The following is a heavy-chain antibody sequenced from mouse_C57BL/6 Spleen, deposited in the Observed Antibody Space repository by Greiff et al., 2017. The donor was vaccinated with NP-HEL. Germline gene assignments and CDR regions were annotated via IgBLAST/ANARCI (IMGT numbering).Heavy chain of an antibody. CDR3: ARNHYGYDGAWFAY. CDR1: GFTFSDYG. CDR2: ISSGSSTI. V-gene: IGHV5-17*01. Sequence: EVKLVESGGGLVKPGGSLKLSCAASGFTFSDYGMHWVRQAPEKGLEWVAYISSGSSTIYYADTVKGRFTISRDNAKHTLFLQMTSLRSEDTAMYYCARNHYGYDGAWFAYWGQGTLVTVSA. J-gene: IGHJ3*01. D-gene: IGHD2-2*01.